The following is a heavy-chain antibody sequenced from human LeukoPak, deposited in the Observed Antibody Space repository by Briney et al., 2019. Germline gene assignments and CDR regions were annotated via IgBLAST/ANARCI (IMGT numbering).Heavy chain of an antibody. V-gene: IGHV1-2*06. D-gene: IGHD3-9*01. CDR1: GYTFTGYY. CDR2: INPNSGGT. Sequence: ASVKVSCTASGYTFTGYYMHWVRQAPGQGLEWMGRINPNSGGTNYAQKFQGRVTMTRDTSISTAYMELSRLRSDDTAVYYCARELRVLRYFDWSYGDYWGQGTLVTVSS. CDR3: ARELRVLRYFDWSYGDY. J-gene: IGHJ4*02.